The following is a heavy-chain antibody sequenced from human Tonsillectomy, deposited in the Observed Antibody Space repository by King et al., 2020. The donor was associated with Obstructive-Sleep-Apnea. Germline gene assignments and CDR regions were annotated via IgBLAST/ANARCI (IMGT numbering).Heavy chain of an antibody. V-gene: IGHV3-30-3*01. D-gene: IGHD2-21*02. CDR2: ISRGGSHP. J-gene: IGHJ2*01. CDR1: GFTFTDNA. CDR3: ARLRVTYGDLPL. Sequence: VQLVESGGDVVQPGGSLRLSCAASGFTFTDNALHWVRQAPGKGLDGVAGISRGGSHPEYADFLKGRFTISRDNSKNTRYLQLSRLRVEDTAMYFCARLRVTYGDLPLWGRGTLVAVSS.